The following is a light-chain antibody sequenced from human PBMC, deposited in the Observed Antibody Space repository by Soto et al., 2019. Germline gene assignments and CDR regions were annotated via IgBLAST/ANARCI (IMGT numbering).Light chain of an antibody. V-gene: IGKV3-20*01. Sequence: IVLTQSPGTRSLSPGESATLSCRASQSVSSSYLAWYQQKPGQAPRLLIYGASSRATGIPDRFSGSGSGTDFTLTISRLEPEDFAVYYCQQYDSSPKTFGQGTKVDIK. CDR1: QSVSSSY. CDR3: QQYDSSPKT. J-gene: IGKJ1*01. CDR2: GAS.